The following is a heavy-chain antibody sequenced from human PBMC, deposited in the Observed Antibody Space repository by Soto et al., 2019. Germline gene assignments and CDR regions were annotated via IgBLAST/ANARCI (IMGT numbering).Heavy chain of an antibody. D-gene: IGHD4-17*01. CDR2: FYYTGIT. Sequence: SETLSLTCTVSGGSISNYYWSWIRQPPGKGLEWIGYFYYTGITNYNPSLKSRISMSVDTSKNQFSLKLSSVTAADTAVYYCGAQDYVAKGYHFETWCQGTMVTVSS. J-gene: IGHJ4*02. CDR3: GAQDYVAKGYHFET. V-gene: IGHV4-59*08. CDR1: GGSISNYY.